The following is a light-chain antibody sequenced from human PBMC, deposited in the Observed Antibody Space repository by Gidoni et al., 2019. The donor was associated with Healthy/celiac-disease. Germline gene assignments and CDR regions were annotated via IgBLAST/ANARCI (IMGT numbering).Light chain of an antibody. J-gene: IGKJ2*01. CDR2: AAS. Sequence: IQMTQSPSSLSASAGDRVTITCRASQIISRYLNWYQQKPGKAPKLLIYAASSLQSRVPSRFSGSGSGTDFTLTISSLQPEDFATYYCQQSYSTPPMYTFGQGTKLEIK. CDR3: QQSYSTPPMYT. CDR1: QIISRY. V-gene: IGKV1-39*01.